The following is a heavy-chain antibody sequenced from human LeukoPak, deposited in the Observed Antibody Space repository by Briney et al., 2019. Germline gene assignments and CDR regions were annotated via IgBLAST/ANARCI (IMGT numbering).Heavy chain of an antibody. D-gene: IGHD2-15*01. J-gene: IGHJ4*02. Sequence: GGSLRLSCAASGFTFSDSWMHWVRQVPGKGLVRVSRINSDGSTINYADSVKGRFTISRDNAKNSLYLQMNSLRAEDTAVYYCARDLGYCSGGSCYFYWGQGTLVTVSS. CDR2: INSDGSTI. CDR3: ARDLGYCSGGSCYFY. CDR1: GFTFSDSW. V-gene: IGHV3-74*01.